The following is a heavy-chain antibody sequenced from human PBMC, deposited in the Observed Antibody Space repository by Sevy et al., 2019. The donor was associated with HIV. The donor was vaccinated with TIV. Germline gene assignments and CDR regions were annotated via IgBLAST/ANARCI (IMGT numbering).Heavy chain of an antibody. CDR1: GFTVSSNC. CDR3: ARGGTIFGLVRHYFDY. CDR2: IYGDGST. D-gene: IGHD3-3*01. J-gene: IGHJ4*02. V-gene: IGHV3-66*01. Sequence: GGSLRLSCAASGFTVSSNCMSWVRQAPGKGLEWVSIIYGDGSTKYADVLKGRFTISRDNPKNTMYLQMNSLTVEDTAVYYCARGGTIFGLVRHYFDYWGQGTLVTVSS.